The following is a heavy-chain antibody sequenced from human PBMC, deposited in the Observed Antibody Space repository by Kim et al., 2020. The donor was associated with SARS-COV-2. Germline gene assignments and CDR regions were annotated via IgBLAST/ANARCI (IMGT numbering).Heavy chain of an antibody. J-gene: IGHJ5*02. V-gene: IGHV4-34*01. CDR2: INHSGST. Sequence: SETLSLTWAVYGGSFSGYYWSWIRQPPGKGLEWIGEINHSGSTNYNPSLKSRVTISVDTSKNQFSLKLSSVTAADTAVYYCARGRAVAGKGVRSWFDPWGQGTLVTVSS. CDR1: GGSFSGYY. CDR3: ARGRAVAGKGVRSWFDP. D-gene: IGHD6-19*01.